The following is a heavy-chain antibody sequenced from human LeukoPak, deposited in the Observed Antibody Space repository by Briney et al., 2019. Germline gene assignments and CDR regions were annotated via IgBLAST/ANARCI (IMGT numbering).Heavy chain of an antibody. V-gene: IGHV4-34*01. J-gene: IGHJ6*02. CDR2: INHSGST. CDR3: ARGKSITMVRGRRNYYGMDV. Sequence: SETLSLTCTVSGGSISSYYWSWIRQPPGKGLEWIGEINHSGSTNYNPSLKSRVTISVDTSKNQFSLKLSSVAAADTAVYYCARGKSITMVRGRRNYYGMDVWGQGTTVTVSS. CDR1: GGSISSYY. D-gene: IGHD3-10*01.